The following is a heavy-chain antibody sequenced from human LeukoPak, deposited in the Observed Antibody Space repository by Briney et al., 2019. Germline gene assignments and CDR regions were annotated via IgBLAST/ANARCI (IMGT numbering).Heavy chain of an antibody. CDR2: INPNSGGT. V-gene: IGHV1-2*02. CDR1: GYTFTGYY. Sequence: ASVKVSCKASGYTFTGYYMHWVRQAPGQGLEWMGWINPNSGGTNYAQKFQGRVTMTRDTSISAAYMELSRLRSDDTAVYCCARNFNYYDSSGYSVDDYWGQGTLVTVSS. J-gene: IGHJ4*02. D-gene: IGHD3-22*01. CDR3: ARNFNYYDSSGYSVDDY.